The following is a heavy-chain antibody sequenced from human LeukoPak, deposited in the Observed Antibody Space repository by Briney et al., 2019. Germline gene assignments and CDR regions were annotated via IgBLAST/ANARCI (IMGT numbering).Heavy chain of an antibody. V-gene: IGHV4-59*01. J-gene: IGHJ6*02. CDR2: IYYNGNT. CDR1: DGSINSYY. D-gene: IGHD1-26*01. Sequence: PSETLSLTCSVSDGSINSYYWNWIRRPPGKGLEWIGYIYYNGNTNYSPSLKSRVTMSVDTSKNLFSLKVSSVSAADTAVYYCARGRSNYYGMDVWGQGTTVTVSS. CDR3: ARGRSNYYGMDV.